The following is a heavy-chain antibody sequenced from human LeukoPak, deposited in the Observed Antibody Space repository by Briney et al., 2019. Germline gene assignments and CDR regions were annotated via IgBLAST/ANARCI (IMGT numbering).Heavy chain of an antibody. CDR1: WFTLSSNY. Sequence: GGSLRLSCAASWFTLSSNYMSWVRQAPGKGLEWVSVIYRGGSTYYPDSVTGRFTISRDNYKNTLYLQMNSLRAEDTAVYYCAIVGSSDAFDIWGQGTMVTVSS. V-gene: IGHV3-53*01. CDR3: AIVGSSDAFDI. D-gene: IGHD1-26*01. CDR2: IYRGGST. J-gene: IGHJ3*02.